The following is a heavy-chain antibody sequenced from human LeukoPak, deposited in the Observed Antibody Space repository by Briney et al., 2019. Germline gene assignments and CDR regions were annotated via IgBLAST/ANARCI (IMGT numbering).Heavy chain of an antibody. CDR1: GFTFSSYW. V-gene: IGHV3-74*01. D-gene: IGHD3-16*02. CDR3: ARAGDYMITFGGVIGSYYFDY. Sequence: GGSLRLSCAASGFTFSSYWMHWVRQAPGKGLVWVSRINTDGSSTSYADSVKGRFTISRDNAKNSLYLQMNSLRAEDTAVYYCARAGDYMITFGGVIGSYYFDYWGQGTLVTVSS. J-gene: IGHJ4*02. CDR2: INTDGSST.